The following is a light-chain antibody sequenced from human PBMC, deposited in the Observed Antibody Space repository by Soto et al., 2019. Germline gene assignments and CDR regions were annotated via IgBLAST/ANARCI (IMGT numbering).Light chain of an antibody. CDR1: QSVSSGY. V-gene: IGKV3D-20*02. CDR3: QQRSEWPIT. Sequence: EVVMRQSPATLSVSPGEGATLSCRASQSVSSGYLAWYQQRPGQAPRLLIYGASNRATGIPDRFSGSGSGTDFTLTISSLEPEDFAVYYCQQRSEWPITFGQGTRLE. CDR2: GAS. J-gene: IGKJ5*01.